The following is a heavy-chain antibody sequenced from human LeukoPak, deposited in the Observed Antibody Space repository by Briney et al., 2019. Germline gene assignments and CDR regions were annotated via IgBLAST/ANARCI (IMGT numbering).Heavy chain of an antibody. V-gene: IGHV4-34*01. CDR1: GGSFSGYY. D-gene: IGHD2-15*01. J-gene: IGHJ6*03. CDR3: ASFYCSGGSCYQYFSYYYMDV. CDR2: INHSGST. Sequence: SETLSLTCAVYGGSFSGYYWSWLRQPPGKGLEGIGEINHSGSTNYNPSLKSRVTISVDTSKNQFSLKLSSVTAADTAVYYCASFYCSGGSCYQYFSYYYMDVWGKGTTVTISS.